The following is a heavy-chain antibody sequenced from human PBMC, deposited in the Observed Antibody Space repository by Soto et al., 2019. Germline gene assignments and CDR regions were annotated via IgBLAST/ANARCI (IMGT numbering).Heavy chain of an antibody. CDR3: ASIGYSSSWPRRYYYYYGMDV. J-gene: IGHJ6*02. Sequence: QVQLQESGPGLVKPSQTLSLTCTVSGGSISSGDYYWSWIRQPPGKGLEWIGYIYYSGSTYYNPSLKSRVTISVDPSKNHFSLKLSSVTAADTAVYYCASIGYSSSWPRRYYYYYGMDVWGQGTTVTVSS. CDR2: IYYSGST. V-gene: IGHV4-30-4*01. CDR1: GGSISSGDYY. D-gene: IGHD6-13*01.